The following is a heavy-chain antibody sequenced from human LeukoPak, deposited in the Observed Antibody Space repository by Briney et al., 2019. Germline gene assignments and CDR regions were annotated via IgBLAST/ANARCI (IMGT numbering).Heavy chain of an antibody. V-gene: IGHV1-69*05. J-gene: IGHJ4*02. CDR3: ARDVTDPDYGGNLDY. CDR1: GGTFSSYA. CDR2: IIPIFGTA. D-gene: IGHD4-23*01. Sequence: ASVKVSCKASGGTFSSYAISWVRQAPGQGLEWMGGIIPIFGTANYAQKFQGRVTITTDESTSTAYMELSSLRSDDTAVYYCARDVTDPDYGGNLDYWGQGTLVTVSS.